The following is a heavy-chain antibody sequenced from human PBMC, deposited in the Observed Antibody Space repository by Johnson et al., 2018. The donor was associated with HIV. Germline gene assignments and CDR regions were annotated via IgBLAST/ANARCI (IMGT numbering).Heavy chain of an antibody. CDR1: GFTVSSNY. CDR2: IYSGDRT. V-gene: IGHV3-66*01. Sequence: VQLVESGGGLVQPGGSLRLSCAASGFTVSSNYMSWVRQAPGKGLEWVSVIYSGDRTYSASSVKGRFTISRDSSKNTLFLQMNSLRVEDTAIYYCAGRSSAWYEDAFDIWGQGTMVTVSS. J-gene: IGHJ3*02. D-gene: IGHD6-19*01. CDR3: AGRSSAWYEDAFDI.